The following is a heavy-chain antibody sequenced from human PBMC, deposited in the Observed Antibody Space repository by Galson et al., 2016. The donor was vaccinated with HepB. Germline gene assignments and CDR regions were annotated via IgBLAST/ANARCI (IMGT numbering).Heavy chain of an antibody. Sequence: SVKVSCKASGYTFTSRGISWVRQAPGQGLEWMGWISAYDGHTNYGQKLKDRLTMTTDTSTSTAYMELRSLRSDDTAVYYCAREHAPLPGDYWGQGTLVTVTS. CDR1: GYTFTSRG. CDR2: ISAYDGHT. CDR3: AREHAPLPGDY. V-gene: IGHV1-18*01. D-gene: IGHD2-15*01. J-gene: IGHJ4*02.